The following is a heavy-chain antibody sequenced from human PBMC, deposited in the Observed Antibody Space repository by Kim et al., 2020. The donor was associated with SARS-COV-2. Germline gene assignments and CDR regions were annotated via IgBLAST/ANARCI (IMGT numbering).Heavy chain of an antibody. CDR3: ARGAMVRGAYYMDV. V-gene: IGHV3-74*01. CDR1: GFTFSSYW. J-gene: IGHJ6*03. CDR2: INSDGSST. Sequence: GGSLRLSCAASGFTFSSYWMHWVRQAPGKGLVWVSRINSDGSSTSYADSVKGRFTISRDNAKNTRYLQMNSLRAEDTAVYYCARGAMVRGAYYMDVWGKGTTVTVSS. D-gene: IGHD3-10*01.